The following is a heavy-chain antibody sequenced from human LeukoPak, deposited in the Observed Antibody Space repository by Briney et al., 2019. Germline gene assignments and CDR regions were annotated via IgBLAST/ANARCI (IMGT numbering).Heavy chain of an antibody. Sequence: GGSLRLSCAASGFTFSSYSMNWVRQAPGKRLEWVSYISSSSSTIYYADSVKGRFTISRDNAKNSLYLQVNSLRAEDTAVYYCARHRPSYYYDSSGSYDASDIWGQGTMVTVSS. CDR2: ISSSSSTI. V-gene: IGHV3-48*04. J-gene: IGHJ3*02. D-gene: IGHD3-22*01. CDR3: ARHRPSYYYDSSGSYDASDI. CDR1: GFTFSSYS.